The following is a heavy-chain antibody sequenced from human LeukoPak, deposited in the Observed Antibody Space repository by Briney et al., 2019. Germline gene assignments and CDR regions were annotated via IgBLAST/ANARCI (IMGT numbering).Heavy chain of an antibody. J-gene: IGHJ3*02. CDR1: GGSISSDSFS. Sequence: SETLSLTCAVSGGSISSDSFSWSWIRQPSGKGLEWIGYIYHSGGSYYNPSLKSRVTISLDRSKNQFSLKLTSMTAADTAVYYCARETWGFGTFDIWGQGTMVTVSS. CDR2: IYHSGGS. V-gene: IGHV4-30-2*01. D-gene: IGHD3-10*01. CDR3: ARETWGFGTFDI.